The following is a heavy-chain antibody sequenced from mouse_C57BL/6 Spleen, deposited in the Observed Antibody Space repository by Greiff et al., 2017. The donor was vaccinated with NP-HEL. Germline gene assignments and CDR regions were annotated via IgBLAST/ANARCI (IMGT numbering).Heavy chain of an antibody. V-gene: IGHV1-69*01. D-gene: IGHD1-1*01. CDR3: ARSYYGSSSFDY. Sequence: VQLQQSGAELVMPGASVKLSCKASGYTFTSYWMHWVKQRPGQGLEWIGEIDPSDSYTNYNQKFKGKSTLTVDKSSSTAYMQLSSLTSEDSAVYYCARSYYGSSSFDYWGQGTTLTVSS. CDR1: GYTFTSYW. CDR2: IDPSDSYT. J-gene: IGHJ2*01.